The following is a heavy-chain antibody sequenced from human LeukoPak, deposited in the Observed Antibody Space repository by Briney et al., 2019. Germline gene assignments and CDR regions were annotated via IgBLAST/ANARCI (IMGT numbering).Heavy chain of an antibody. Sequence: SETLSLTCTVSGGSISSSDYYWGRIRQPPGKGLEWIGSIYSSGSTYYTPSLKSRVTISVDTSKNQFSLKLSSVTAADTAVYYCARGWVAARYNNWFDPWGQGTLVTVSS. CDR2: IYSSGST. J-gene: IGHJ5*02. D-gene: IGHD6-6*01. CDR3: ARGWVAARYNNWFDP. V-gene: IGHV4-39*07. CDR1: GGSISSSDYY.